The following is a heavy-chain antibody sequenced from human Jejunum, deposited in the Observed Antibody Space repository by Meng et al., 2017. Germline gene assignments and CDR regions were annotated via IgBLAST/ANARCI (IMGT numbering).Heavy chain of an antibody. J-gene: IGHJ4*02. CDR2: INHSGST. D-gene: IGHD5-24*01. V-gene: IGHV4-34*01. CDR3: ARELATIRDY. CDR1: GGYISISGYF. Sequence: VQLQQWGGGLVKPAETLSLTCTVSGGYISISGYFLSWIRQPPGKGLEWIGEINHSGSTNYNPSLKSRVTISVDTSNNQFSLKLTSVTAADTAVYYCARELATIRDYWVRGTLVTVSS.